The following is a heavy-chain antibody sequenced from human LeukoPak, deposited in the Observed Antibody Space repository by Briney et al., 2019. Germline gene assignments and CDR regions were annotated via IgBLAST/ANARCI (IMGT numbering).Heavy chain of an antibody. D-gene: IGHD6-6*01. J-gene: IGHJ4*02. V-gene: IGHV5-51*01. CDR3: ARQGLSSSSDY. CDR2: IYPGDSDT. Sequence: GASLKISCKGSGYSFTTYWIGWVRQMPGKGLEWMGIIYPGDSDTRSSPSFQSQVTISADTSISTAYLQWSSLKASDTAMYYCARQGLSSSSDYWGQGTLVTVSA. CDR1: GYSFTTYW.